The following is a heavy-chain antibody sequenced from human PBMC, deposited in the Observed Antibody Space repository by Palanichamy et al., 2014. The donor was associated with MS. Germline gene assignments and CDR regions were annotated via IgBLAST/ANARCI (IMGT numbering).Heavy chain of an antibody. CDR1: GYTFGTYD. J-gene: IGHJ4*02. CDR3: GRSFSSGWFGVDY. V-gene: IGHV1-8*01. CDR2: MKPNTGNT. D-gene: IGHD6-25*01. Sequence: QVQLVQSGAEVRKPGASVKVSCKASGYTFGTYDINWVRHVTGQGLEWMGWMKPNTGNTHYAQKFQGRVTTTRNTSISTAYMELTSLRPDDTAVYYCGRSFSSGWFGVDYWGQGILVTVSS.